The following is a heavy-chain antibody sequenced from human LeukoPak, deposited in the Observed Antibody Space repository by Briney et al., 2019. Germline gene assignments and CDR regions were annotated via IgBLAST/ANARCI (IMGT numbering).Heavy chain of an antibody. V-gene: IGHV3-48*03. CDR1: GFTFSTYN. CDR3: ALGYCSGGSCYFGY. J-gene: IGHJ4*02. CDR2: ISSSGSTI. D-gene: IGHD2-15*01. Sequence: AGSLRVSCAASGFTFSTYNMNWVRQAPGKGLEWVSYISSSGSTIYNADSVKGRFTISRDNAKNSLYLQMNSLRADDTGVYYCALGYCSGGSCYFGYWGQGTLATVSS.